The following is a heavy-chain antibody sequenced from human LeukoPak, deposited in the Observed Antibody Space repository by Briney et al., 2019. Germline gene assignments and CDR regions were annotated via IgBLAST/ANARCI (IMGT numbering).Heavy chain of an antibody. CDR1: GYTFTSYD. Sequence: ASVKVSCKASGYTFTSYDINWVRQATGQGLEWMGWMNPNSGNTGYAQKFQGRVTMTRDTSISTAYMEMSRLRSDDTAVYYCARDLYGDYDYWGQGTLVTVSS. J-gene: IGHJ4*02. V-gene: IGHV1-8*01. CDR3: ARDLYGDYDY. CDR2: MNPNSGNT. D-gene: IGHD3-16*01.